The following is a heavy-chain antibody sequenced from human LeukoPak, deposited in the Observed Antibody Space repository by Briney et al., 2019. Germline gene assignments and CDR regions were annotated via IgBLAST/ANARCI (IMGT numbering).Heavy chain of an antibody. D-gene: IGHD3-10*01. V-gene: IGHV1-69*13. CDR2: IIPIFGTA. CDR1: GGTFSSCA. J-gene: IGHJ4*02. Sequence: SVKVSCKASGGTFSSCAISWVRQAPGQGLEWMGGIIPIFGTANYAQKFQGRVTITADESTSTADMELSSLRSEDTAVYYCARDYYGSGSYYNTFDYWGQGTLVTVSS. CDR3: ARDYYGSGSYYNTFDY.